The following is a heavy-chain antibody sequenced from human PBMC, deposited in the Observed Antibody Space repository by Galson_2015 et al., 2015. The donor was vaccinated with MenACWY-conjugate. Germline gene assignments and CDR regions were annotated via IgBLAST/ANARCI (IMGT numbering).Heavy chain of an antibody. CDR2: IYPGDSDT. Sequence: QSGAEVKKPGESLKISCKGSGYTFTSNWIGWARQMPGKGLEWMGIIYPGDSDTRYTPSFQGHVTISADKSINTAYLQWGSLEASDTAMYYCARQGFGSSSLDYWGQGTLVTVSS. CDR1: GYTFTSNW. CDR3: ARQGFGSSSLDY. V-gene: IGHV5-51*01. J-gene: IGHJ4*02. D-gene: IGHD6-6*01.